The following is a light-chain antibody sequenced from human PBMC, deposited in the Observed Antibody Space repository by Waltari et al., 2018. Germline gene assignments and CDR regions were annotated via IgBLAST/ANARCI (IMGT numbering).Light chain of an antibody. CDR1: KLGDKY. Sequence: SSDLTQPPSVYVSPGQTASIPRSGDKLGDKYTCWYQQKPGQSPVLVIFQDIKRPSGIPERFSGSNSGNTATLTISRTQPMDEADYYCQAWDSSTVVFGGGTKLTVL. V-gene: IGLV3-1*01. CDR2: QDI. J-gene: IGLJ3*02. CDR3: QAWDSSTVV.